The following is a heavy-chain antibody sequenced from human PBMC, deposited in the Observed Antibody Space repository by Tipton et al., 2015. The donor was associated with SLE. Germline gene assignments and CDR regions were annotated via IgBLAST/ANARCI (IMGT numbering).Heavy chain of an antibody. CDR2: IYTSGST. V-gene: IGHV4-61*09. CDR3: ARVPGEWEPNADAFDI. CDR1: GGSISSGSYY. D-gene: IGHD1-26*01. Sequence: TLSLTCTVSGGSISSGSYYWSWIRQPAGKGLEWIGHIYTSGSTNYNPSLKSRVTISVDTSKNQFSLKLSSVTAADTAVYYCARVPGEWEPNADAFDIWGQGTMATVSS. J-gene: IGHJ3*02.